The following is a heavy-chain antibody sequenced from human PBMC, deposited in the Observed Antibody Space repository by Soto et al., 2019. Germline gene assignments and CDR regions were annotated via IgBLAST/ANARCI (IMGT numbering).Heavy chain of an antibody. CDR1: GYSFTNYW. CDR2: IYPGDSDS. CDR3: ARRSTRYNYAWDVLDI. D-gene: IGHD5-18*01. Sequence: PGESLKISCTGSGYSFTNYWIAWVRQMPGKGLEWMAIIYPGDSDSRYSPSFQGQVTISADRSISTAYLQWSSLKASDTAMYYCARRSTRYNYAWDVLDIWGQGTMVTVSS. V-gene: IGHV5-51*01. J-gene: IGHJ3*02.